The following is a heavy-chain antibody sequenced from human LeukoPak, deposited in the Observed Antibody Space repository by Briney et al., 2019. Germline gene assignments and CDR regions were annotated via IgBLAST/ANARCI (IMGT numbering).Heavy chain of an antibody. V-gene: IGHV3-23*01. D-gene: IGHD1-26*01. Sequence: GGSLRLSCAASGFTFSSYAMSWVRQAPGKGLEWVSAISGSGGSTYYADSVKGRFTISRDNSKNTLYLQMNSLRAEDTAVYYCARAPYSGSYPFDYWGQGTLVTVSS. CDR1: GFTFSSYA. J-gene: IGHJ4*02. CDR3: ARAPYSGSYPFDY. CDR2: ISGSGGST.